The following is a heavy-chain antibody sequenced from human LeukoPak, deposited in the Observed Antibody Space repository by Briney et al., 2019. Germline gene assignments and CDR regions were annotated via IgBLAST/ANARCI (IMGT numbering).Heavy chain of an antibody. CDR3: ARDRGIQLWLEAPIDY. D-gene: IGHD5-18*01. Sequence: GGSLRLSCAASGFTFPSYSMNWVRQAPGKGLEWVSSISSSSSYIYYADSVKGRFTISRDNAKNSLYLQMNSLRAEDTAVYYCARDRGIQLWLEAPIDYWGQGTLVTVSS. CDR1: GFTFPSYS. V-gene: IGHV3-21*01. CDR2: ISSSSSYI. J-gene: IGHJ4*02.